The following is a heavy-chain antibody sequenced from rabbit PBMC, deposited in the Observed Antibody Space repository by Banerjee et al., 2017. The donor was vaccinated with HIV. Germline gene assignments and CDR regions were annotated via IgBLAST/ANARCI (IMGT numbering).Heavy chain of an antibody. Sequence: QQQLEESGGGLVKPGGTLTLTCTASGLDFSSSYWICWVRQAPGKGLEWIACIYTSSGSTWYASWAKGRFTISKTSSTTVTLQMTSLTAADTATYFCARGIGTDWAINYGMDLWGPGTLVTVS. J-gene: IGHJ6*01. CDR3: ARGIGTDWAINYGMDL. D-gene: IGHD7-1*01. CDR1: GLDFSSSYW. V-gene: IGHV1S45*01. CDR2: IYTSSGST.